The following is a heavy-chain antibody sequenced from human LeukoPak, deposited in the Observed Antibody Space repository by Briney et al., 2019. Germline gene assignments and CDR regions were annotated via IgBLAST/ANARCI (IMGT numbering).Heavy chain of an antibody. CDR2: IYYSGST. CDR1: GGSISSSSYY. Sequence: SETLSLTCTVSGGSISSSSYYWGWIRQPPGKGLEWVGSIYYSGSTNYNPSLKSRVTISVDTSKNQFSLKLSSVTAADTAVYYCARHLIRRSSGWYRGLWFDPWGQGTLVTVSS. V-gene: IGHV4-39*01. CDR3: ARHLIRRSSGWYRGLWFDP. J-gene: IGHJ5*02. D-gene: IGHD6-19*01.